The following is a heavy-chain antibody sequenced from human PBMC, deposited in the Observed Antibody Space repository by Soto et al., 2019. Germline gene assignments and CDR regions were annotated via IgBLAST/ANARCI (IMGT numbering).Heavy chain of an antibody. CDR2: IKGDEITT. D-gene: IGHD3-16*01. J-gene: IGHJ4*02. CDR3: VRGALGAYYVDS. Sequence: EVQLVESGGGSVQPGGSLRLSCEASGFTFSSYWIHWVRQAPGKGLEWVSRIKGDEITTNYADSVKGRFTTARDNAKNTVYLQWNSLTGEDTAVYYCVRGALGAYYVDSWGQGTLVIVSS. V-gene: IGHV3-74*01. CDR1: GFTFSSYW.